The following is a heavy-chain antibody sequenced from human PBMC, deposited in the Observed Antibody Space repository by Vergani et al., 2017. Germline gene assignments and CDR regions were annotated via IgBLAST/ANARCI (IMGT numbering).Heavy chain of an antibody. CDR3: ARGNYYGSGTYVDP. J-gene: IGHJ5*02. V-gene: IGHV3-66*02. D-gene: IGHD3-10*01. CDR2: IYSGEET. Sequence: ELQLVESGGGLVQPGGSLRLSCAASGSTVSGNYMNWVRQAPGKGLEWVSHIYSGEETYYANSVKGRVTISRDTFKNTLHLQINNLRVEDTAVYDCARGNYYGSGTYVDPWGQGTLVTVSS. CDR1: GSTVSGNY.